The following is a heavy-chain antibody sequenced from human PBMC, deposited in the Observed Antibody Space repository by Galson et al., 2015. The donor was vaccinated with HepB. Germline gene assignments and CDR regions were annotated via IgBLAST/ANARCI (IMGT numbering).Heavy chain of an antibody. D-gene: IGHD1-26*01. CDR1: GFTFSNAW. J-gene: IGHJ4*02. CDR3: TTGPIVGATYFDY. Sequence: SLRLSCAASGFTFSNAWMSWVRQAPGKGLEWVGRIKSKTDGGTTDYAAPVKGRFTISRDDSKNTLYLQMNSLKTEDTAVYYCTTGPIVGATYFDYWGQGTLATVSS. V-gene: IGHV3-15*01. CDR2: IKSKTDGGTT.